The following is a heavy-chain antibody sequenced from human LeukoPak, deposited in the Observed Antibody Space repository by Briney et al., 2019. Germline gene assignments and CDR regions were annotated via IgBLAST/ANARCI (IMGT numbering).Heavy chain of an antibody. Sequence: PSETLSLTCTVSGGSISSSSYYWGWIRQPPGKGLEWIGSIYYSGSTNYNPSLKSRVTISVDTSKNQFSLKLSSVTAADTAVYYCAREYGSSGYQYWGQGTLVTVSS. J-gene: IGHJ4*02. D-gene: IGHD3-22*01. CDR1: GGSISSSSYY. CDR2: IYYSGST. CDR3: AREYGSSGYQY. V-gene: IGHV4-39*07.